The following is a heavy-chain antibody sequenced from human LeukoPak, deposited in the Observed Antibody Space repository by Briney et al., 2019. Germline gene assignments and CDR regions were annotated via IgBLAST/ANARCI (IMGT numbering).Heavy chain of an antibody. V-gene: IGHV1-69*13. Sequence: ASVKVSCKASGGTFSSYAISWVRQAPGQGLEWMGGNIPIFGTANYAQKFQGRVTITADESTSTAYMELSSLRSEDTAVYYCARKAHYYDSSGLQPPFFDYWGQGTLVTVPS. CDR3: ARKAHYYDSSGLQPPFFDY. CDR2: NIPIFGTA. CDR1: GGTFSSYA. J-gene: IGHJ4*02. D-gene: IGHD3-22*01.